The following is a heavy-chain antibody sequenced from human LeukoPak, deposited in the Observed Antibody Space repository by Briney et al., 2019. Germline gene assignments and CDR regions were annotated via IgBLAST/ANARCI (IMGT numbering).Heavy chain of an antibody. CDR3: ARFHSSGLDY. J-gene: IGHJ4*02. V-gene: IGHV4-4*09. D-gene: IGHD6-19*01. Sequence: PSETLSLTCAVSGGSISSSYWNWIRQPPGKGLEWIGLIYHNGVTSYDPSLKSRVTISVDTSKNQFSLNLSSVTAADTAVYYCARFHSSGLDYWGQGALVTVSS. CDR2: IYHNGVT. CDR1: GGSISSSY.